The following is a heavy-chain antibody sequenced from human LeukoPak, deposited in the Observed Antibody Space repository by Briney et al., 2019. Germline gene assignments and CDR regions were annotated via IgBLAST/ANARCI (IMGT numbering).Heavy chain of an antibody. CDR1: GFTFSSYA. Sequence: GGSLSLSCAASGFTFSSYAMHWVRQAPGKGLEWVAVISYDGSNTYYADSVKCRFTISRDIPETTLSVQMICLRAGDRAVYYCARGAYYYDSSGYSSHYGGQRTGVSVFS. CDR2: ISYDGSNT. V-gene: IGHV3-30*01. CDR3: ARGAYYYDSSGYSSHY. J-gene: IGHJ4*02. D-gene: IGHD3-22*01.